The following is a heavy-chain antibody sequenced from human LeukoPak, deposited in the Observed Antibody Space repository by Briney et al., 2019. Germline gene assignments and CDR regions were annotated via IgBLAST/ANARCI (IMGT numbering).Heavy chain of an antibody. CDR2: INPNSGGT. CDR1: GHTFTGYY. J-gene: IGHJ5*02. D-gene: IGHD5-18*01. V-gene: IGHV1-2*02. Sequence: GASVKVSCKASGHTFTGYYMHWVRQAPGQGLECIVWINPNSGGTNYAQKFQGRVTMTRDTSISTAYMELSRLRSDDTAVYYCARTRGYSYGYLSGIDRHWFDPWGQGTLVTVSS. CDR3: ARTRGYSYGYLSGIDRHWFDP.